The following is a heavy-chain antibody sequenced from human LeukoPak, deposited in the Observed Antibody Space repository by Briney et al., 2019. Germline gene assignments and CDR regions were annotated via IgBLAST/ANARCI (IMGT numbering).Heavy chain of an antibody. CDR2: INWNGGST. CDR1: GFTFDDYG. D-gene: IGHD3-10*01. CDR3: ARSLWFGETVGVY. Sequence: SGRSLRLSCAASGFTFDDYGMSWVRHAPRKGLEWVSGINWNGGSTVYADSVKGRFTISRDNAKNSLYLQMNSLRAEDTALDYFARSLWFGETVGVYWGQGTLVTVCS. J-gene: IGHJ4*02. V-gene: IGHV3-20*04.